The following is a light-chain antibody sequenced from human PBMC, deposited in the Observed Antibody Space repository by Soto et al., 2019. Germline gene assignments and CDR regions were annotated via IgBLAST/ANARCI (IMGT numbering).Light chain of an antibody. CDR2: VAS. J-gene: IGKJ2*01. Sequence: EIVMTQAPATLSVSPGERATLSCRASQSVSSNLAWYQQKPGQAPRLLIYVASTRATGIPARFSGSGSGTDFILTISSLLSEDFAVYYCQQYNNWPPKYTFGQGTKLEIK. CDR1: QSVSSN. CDR3: QQYNNWPPKYT. V-gene: IGKV3-15*01.